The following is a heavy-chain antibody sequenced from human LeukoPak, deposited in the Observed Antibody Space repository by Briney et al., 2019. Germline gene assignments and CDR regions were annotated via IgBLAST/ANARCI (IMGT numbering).Heavy chain of an antibody. D-gene: IGHD5-12*01. CDR2: IKQDGSEK. CDR1: GFTFSSFW. CDR3: ARGGYSFHY. Sequence: PGGSLRLSCAASGFTFSSFWMSWVRQAPGKGLEWVANIKQDGSEKYYVGSVKGRFTISRDNAKNSLYLQMNSLRAEDTAVNYCARGGYSFHYWGQGTLITVSS. V-gene: IGHV3-7*05. J-gene: IGHJ4*02.